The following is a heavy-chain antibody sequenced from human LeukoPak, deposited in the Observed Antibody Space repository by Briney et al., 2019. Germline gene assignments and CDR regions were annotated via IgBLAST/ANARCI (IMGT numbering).Heavy chain of an antibody. CDR3: ARDTYYYDSYGRRFDY. D-gene: IGHD3-22*01. CDR1: GGSISSYY. V-gene: IGHV4-4*07. J-gene: IGHJ4*02. Sequence: KSSETLSLTCTVSGGSISSYYWSWIRQPAGKGLEWIGRIYTSGSTNYNPSLKSRVTMSVDTSKNQLSLKLSSVTAADTAVYYCARDTYYYDSYGRRFDYWGQGTLVTVSS. CDR2: IYTSGST.